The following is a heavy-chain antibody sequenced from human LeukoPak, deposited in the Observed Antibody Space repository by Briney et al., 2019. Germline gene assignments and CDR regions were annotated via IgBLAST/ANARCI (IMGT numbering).Heavy chain of an antibody. CDR1: GFTFSSYA. J-gene: IGHJ3*02. CDR2: ISYDGSNK. CDR3: ARSYDSSGYYADAFDI. Sequence: GGSLRLSCAASGFTFSSYAMHWVRQAPGKGLEWVAVISYDGSNKYYADSVKGRFTISRDNSKNTLYLQMNSLRAEDTAVYYCARSYDSSGYYADAFDIWGQGTMVTVSS. D-gene: IGHD3-22*01. V-gene: IGHV3-30*04.